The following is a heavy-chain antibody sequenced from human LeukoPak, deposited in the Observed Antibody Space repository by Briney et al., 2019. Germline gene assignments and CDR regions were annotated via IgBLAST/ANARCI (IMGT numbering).Heavy chain of an antibody. CDR3: ARDQVSRWGYYYGMDV. CDR2: ISSSGSTI. V-gene: IGHV3-48*03. CDR1: GFTFSSYE. J-gene: IGHJ6*02. D-gene: IGHD5-24*01. Sequence: GGSLRLSCAASGFTFSSYEMNWVRQAPGKGLEGVSYISSSGSTIYYADSVKGRFTISRDNAKNSLYLQMNSLRAEDTAVYYCARDQVSRWGYYYGMDVWGQGTTVTVSS.